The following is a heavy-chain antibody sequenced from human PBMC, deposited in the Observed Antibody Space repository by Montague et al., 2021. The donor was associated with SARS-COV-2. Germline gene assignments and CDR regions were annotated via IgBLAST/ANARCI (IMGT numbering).Heavy chain of an antibody. V-gene: IGHV4-34*01. CDR3: ARGRQHINMVVVVVTGGENFFDS. CDR1: DGSLSDYS. CDR2: INHRGST. Sequence: SETLSLTCAVYDGSLSDYSWTWIRQPPGKGLEWIGEINHRGSTNYNQSLKSRVTISVDASKNQFSLKMTSVTAADTAVYYCARGRQHINMVVVVVTGGENFFDSWGQGTLGAVSS. D-gene: IGHD3-22*01. J-gene: IGHJ4*02.